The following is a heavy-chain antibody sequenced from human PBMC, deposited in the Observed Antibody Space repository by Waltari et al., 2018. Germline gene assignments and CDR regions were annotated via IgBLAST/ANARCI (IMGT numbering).Heavy chain of an antibody. CDR2: IYYSGST. D-gene: IGHD3-22*01. CDR3: ARRRDTSGYLDY. Sequence: QVQLQESGPGMVKPSETLSLTCTVSGGSTSTDYWTWIRMPPGKGLEWIGYIYYSGSTNYNPSLRSRVTISVDTSKSQFSLKLSSVTAADTALYYCARRRDTSGYLDYWGQGNPVTVSS. CDR1: GGSTSTDY. V-gene: IGHV4-59*08. J-gene: IGHJ4*02.